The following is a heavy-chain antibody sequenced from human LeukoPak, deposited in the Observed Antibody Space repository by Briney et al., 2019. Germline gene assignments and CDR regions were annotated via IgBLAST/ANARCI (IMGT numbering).Heavy chain of an antibody. V-gene: IGHV4-30-4*08. J-gene: IGHJ4*02. CDR1: GGSISSGDYY. CDR3: ARDDNSGYALDY. D-gene: IGHD3-22*01. CDR2: IYYSGST. Sequence: KPSETLSLTCTVSGGSISSGDYYWSWIRQPPGKGLEWIGYIYYSGSTYYNPSLKSRVTISVDTSKNQFSLKLSSVTAADTAVYYCARDDNSGYALDYWGQGTLVTVSS.